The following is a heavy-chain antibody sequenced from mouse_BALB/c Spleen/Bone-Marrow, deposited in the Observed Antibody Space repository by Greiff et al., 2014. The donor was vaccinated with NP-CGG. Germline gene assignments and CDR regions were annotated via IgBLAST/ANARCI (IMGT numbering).Heavy chain of an antibody. CDR1: GYTFTSYV. Sequence: QLQESGPELVKPGASVEMSCKASGYTFTSYVIHWVKQKPGQGLEWIGYINPYNDGTKYNEKFKGKATLTSDKSSSTAYMELSSLTSEDSAVYYCARGGYYGTSLYWYFDVWGAGTTVTVSS. V-gene: IGHV1-14*01. D-gene: IGHD1-1*01. CDR2: INPYNDGT. CDR3: ARGGYYGTSLYWYFDV. J-gene: IGHJ1*01.